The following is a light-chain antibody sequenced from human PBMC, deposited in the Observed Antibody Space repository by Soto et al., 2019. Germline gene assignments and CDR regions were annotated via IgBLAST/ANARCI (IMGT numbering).Light chain of an antibody. CDR2: DAS. V-gene: IGKV1-5*01. CDR3: QQYKSYKT. J-gene: IGKJ1*01. CDR1: QTISSG. Sequence: DIPMTQSPSTLSASVEDRVTITCRASQTISSGLAWYQQKPGKAPKVLIYDASTLESGVPSRFSGSGSGTEFTLTISSLQPDDFATYYCQQYKSYKTFGQGTKVDIK.